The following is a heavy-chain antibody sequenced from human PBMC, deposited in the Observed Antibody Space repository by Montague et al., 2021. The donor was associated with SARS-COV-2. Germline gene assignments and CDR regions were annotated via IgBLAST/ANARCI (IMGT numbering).Heavy chain of an antibody. CDR3: ARHSRQWLVLGGEYYFDY. CDR2: IYYSGST. D-gene: IGHD6-19*01. Sequence: SETLSLTCTVSGGSISSSSYYWGWIRQPPGKGLEWIGSIYYSGSTYYNPSLKSRVTISVDTSKNQFSLKLSSVTAADTAVYYCARHSRQWLVLGGEYYFDYWGQGTLVTVSS. J-gene: IGHJ4*02. V-gene: IGHV4-39*01. CDR1: GGSISSSSYY.